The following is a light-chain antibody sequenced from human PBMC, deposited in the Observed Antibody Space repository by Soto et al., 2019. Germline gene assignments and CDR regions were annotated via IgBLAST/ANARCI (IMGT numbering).Light chain of an antibody. V-gene: IGKV3D-11*01. CDR2: DAS. J-gene: IGKJ5*01. CDR3: QQRSNWPIT. CDR1: QGVSSY. Sequence: EIVLSQSPATLSLSPGERATLSCRASQGVSSYLAWYQQKPGQAPRLLIYDASTRATGIPASFSGSGPGTAFTLTISSLEPEDFAVYYCQQRSNWPITFGQGTRLEIK.